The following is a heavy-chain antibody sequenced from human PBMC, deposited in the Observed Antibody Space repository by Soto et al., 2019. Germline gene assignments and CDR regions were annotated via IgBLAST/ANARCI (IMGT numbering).Heavy chain of an antibody. J-gene: IGHJ4*02. Sequence: ASVKVSCQASGYTFTSYAMHWVRQAPGQRPEWMGWINAGNGNTKYSQKFQGRVTITRDTSASTAYMELSSLTSEDTAIYYCARGPTYPLDYWGQGTLVTVSS. CDR2: INAGNGNT. V-gene: IGHV1-3*01. CDR3: ARGPTYPLDY. D-gene: IGHD2-2*01. CDR1: GYTFTSYA.